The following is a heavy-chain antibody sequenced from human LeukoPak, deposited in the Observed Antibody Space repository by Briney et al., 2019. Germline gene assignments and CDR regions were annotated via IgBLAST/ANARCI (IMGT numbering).Heavy chain of an antibody. CDR1: ENTFTNYY. CDR3: ARDLVEGWLGMDV. J-gene: IGHJ6*04. D-gene: IGHD3-22*01. Sequence: ASVKVSCKASENTFTNYYMHWVRQAPGQGLEWLGLINPNGDRTAYAQNFQGRVTMTRDTSTTTFYLELSSPRSEDTAVYYCARDLVEGWLGMDVWGKGTTVTVSS. V-gene: IGHV1-46*01. CDR2: INPNGDRT.